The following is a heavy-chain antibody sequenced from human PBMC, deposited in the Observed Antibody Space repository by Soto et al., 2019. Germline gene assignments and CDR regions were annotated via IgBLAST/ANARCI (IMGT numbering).Heavy chain of an antibody. D-gene: IGHD3-10*01. V-gene: IGHV3-11*01. CDR1: GFTFSDYY. J-gene: IGHJ4*02. CDR3: ATYYYGSGSSFDY. Sequence: GGSLRLSCAASGFTFSDYYMTWIRQAPGKGLEWASYIGTTDNTIYYTDSVEGRFTISRDNAKNSLYLQMNSLRADDTAVYYCATYYYGSGSSFDYSGQRTLVTVSS. CDR2: IGTTDNTI.